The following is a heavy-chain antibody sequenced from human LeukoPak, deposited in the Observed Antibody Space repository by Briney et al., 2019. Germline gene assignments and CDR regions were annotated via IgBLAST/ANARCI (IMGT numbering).Heavy chain of an antibody. CDR2: ITSSAGST. CDR3: AKSRGYVVDAFDI. V-gene: IGHV3-23*01. CDR1: GFTVSSYP. Sequence: GGSLRLSCGASGFTVSSYPMTWVRQAPGRGLEWVSAITSSAGSTYYADSVKGRFTISRDNSKNTLYLQMNSLRAEDTAVYYCAKSRGYVVDAFDIWGQGTMVTVSS. D-gene: IGHD5-12*01. J-gene: IGHJ3*02.